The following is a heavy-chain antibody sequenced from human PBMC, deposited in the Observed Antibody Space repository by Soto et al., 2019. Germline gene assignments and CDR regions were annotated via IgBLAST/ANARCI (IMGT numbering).Heavy chain of an antibody. J-gene: IGHJ5*02. D-gene: IGHD2-2*01. CDR2: IYYTGMT. CDR1: GASINNYF. Sequence: SETLSLTCTVSGASINNYFWNWIRQPPGKGLEWIGDIYYTGMTNYNPSLKSRLTLSVDTSKNQFSLNLYSVTAAGTAVYYCTRVGSSTREFDPWSQGTLVTVSS. V-gene: IGHV4-59*01. CDR3: TRVGSSTREFDP.